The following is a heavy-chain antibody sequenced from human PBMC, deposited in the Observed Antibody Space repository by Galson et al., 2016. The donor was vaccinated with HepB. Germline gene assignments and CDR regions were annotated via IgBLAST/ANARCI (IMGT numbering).Heavy chain of an antibody. CDR2: MYYDGTT. D-gene: IGHD2-15*01. Sequence: LSLTCTVSGGPITSYYWSWIRQPPGKGLEWIGYMYYDGTTNYNPSLKSRVTISADTSKNQFSLKLSSVTAADTAVYYCARTGVVVGSTRGGWFDPWGQGTLVTVSS. V-gene: IGHV4-59*01. J-gene: IGHJ5*02. CDR3: ARTGVVVGSTRGGWFDP. CDR1: GGPITSYY.